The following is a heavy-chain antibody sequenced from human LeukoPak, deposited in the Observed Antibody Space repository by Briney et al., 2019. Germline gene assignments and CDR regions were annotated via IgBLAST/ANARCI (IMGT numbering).Heavy chain of an antibody. CDR1: GVSISSSNSY. Sequence: PSETLSLTCTVSGVSISSSNSYWGWIRQPPGKGLEWIGSIYYSGNTYYNASPKSQVSISIDTSKNQFSLRLTSVTAADTAVYYCARGPRKDYWGQGTLVTVSS. V-gene: IGHV4-39*01. CDR3: ARGPRKDY. CDR2: IYYSGNT. J-gene: IGHJ4*02.